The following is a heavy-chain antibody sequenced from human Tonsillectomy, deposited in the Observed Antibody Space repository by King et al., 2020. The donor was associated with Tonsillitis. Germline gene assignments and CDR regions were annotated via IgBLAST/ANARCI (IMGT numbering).Heavy chain of an antibody. CDR3: ARVSLTYCSGTSCYAYYYYGMDV. CDR1: GYTFTSYD. Sequence: QLVQSGAEVKKPGASVKVSCKASGYTFTSYDVNWVRQATGQGLEWMGWMNPNSGNTGYAQKFQGRVTMTRNTTISTAYMELSSLRSEDAAVYYCARVSLTYCSGTSCYAYYYYGMDVWVQGTTVTVSS. CDR2: MNPNSGNT. J-gene: IGHJ6*02. V-gene: IGHV1-8*01. D-gene: IGHD2-2*01.